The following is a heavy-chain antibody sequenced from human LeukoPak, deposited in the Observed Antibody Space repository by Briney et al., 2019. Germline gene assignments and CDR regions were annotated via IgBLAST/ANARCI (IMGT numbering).Heavy chain of an antibody. D-gene: IGHD6-13*01. CDR2: ISWNSGSI. V-gene: IGHV3-9*01. CDR1: GFTFDDYA. Sequence: PGGSLRLSCAASGFTFDDYAMHWVRQAPGKGLEWVSGISWNSGSIGYADSVKGRFTISRDNSKSTLYLQMRSLKAGDTAIYYCARKISAAGASAIDYWGQGTLVTVSS. CDR3: ARKISAAGASAIDY. J-gene: IGHJ4*02.